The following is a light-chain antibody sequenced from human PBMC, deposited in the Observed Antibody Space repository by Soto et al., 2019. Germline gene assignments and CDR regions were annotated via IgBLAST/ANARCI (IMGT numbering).Light chain of an antibody. V-gene: IGKV1-5*01. CDR2: DVS. J-gene: IGKJ1*01. Sequence: DIQMTQSPSTLSASVGDRVTITCRASQSINSWVAWFQQKPGKAPKVLIYDVSTLESGVPSRFSGSGSGTEFTLTIDSLQPDDVATYYCQRYNAFSQTFGQGTKVEI. CDR3: QRYNAFSQT. CDR1: QSINSW.